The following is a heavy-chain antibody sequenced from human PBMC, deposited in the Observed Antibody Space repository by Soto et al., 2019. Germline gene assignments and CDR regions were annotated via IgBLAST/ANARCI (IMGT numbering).Heavy chain of an antibody. D-gene: IGHD3-3*01. CDR3: ARKTIFGVVSWFSWFDP. V-gene: IGHV4-34*01. CDR1: GGSFSGYY. J-gene: IGHJ5*02. CDR2: INHSGST. Sequence: QVQLQQWGAGLLKPSETLSLTCAVYGGSFSGYYWSWIRQPPGKGLEWIGEINHSGSTNYNPSLKVRVTLSVATSKTQFSLKLSSVTAADTAVYYCARKTIFGVVSWFSWFDPWGQGTLVTVSS.